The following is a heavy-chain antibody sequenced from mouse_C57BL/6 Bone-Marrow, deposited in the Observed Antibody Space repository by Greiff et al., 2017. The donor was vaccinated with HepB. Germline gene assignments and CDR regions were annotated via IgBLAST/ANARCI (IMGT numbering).Heavy chain of an antibody. V-gene: IGHV5-12*01. Sequence: EVNLVESGGGLVQPGGSLKLSCAASGFTFSDYYMYWVRQTPEKRLEWVAYISNGGGSTYYPDTVKGRFTISRDNAKNTLYLQMSRLKSEDTAMYYCARHGMDYWGQGTSVTVSS. CDR3: ARHGMDY. CDR2: ISNGGGST. J-gene: IGHJ4*01. CDR1: GFTFSDYY.